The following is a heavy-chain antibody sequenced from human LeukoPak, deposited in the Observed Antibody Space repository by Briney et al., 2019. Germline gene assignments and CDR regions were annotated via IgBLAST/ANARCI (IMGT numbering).Heavy chain of an antibody. D-gene: IGHD3-22*01. Sequence: GASVKVSCKASGYTFTSYGISWVRQAPGQGLEWMGWISAYNGNTNYAQKRQGRVTMTTDTSTSTAYMELRSLRSDDTAVYYCARDMGSYYYDSSGYYYDFDYWGQGTLVTVSS. CDR1: GYTFTSYG. V-gene: IGHV1-18*01. J-gene: IGHJ4*02. CDR3: ARDMGSYYYDSSGYYYDFDY. CDR2: ISAYNGNT.